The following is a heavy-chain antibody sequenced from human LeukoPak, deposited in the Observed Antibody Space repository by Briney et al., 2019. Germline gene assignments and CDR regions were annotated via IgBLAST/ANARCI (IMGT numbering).Heavy chain of an antibody. Sequence: GGSLRLSCAVSGFTVSTNYMTWVRQAPGKGLEWVSILYSGGSMYYADSVQGRFTISRDNSRNTLSLQMNSLRVEDTAVYYCARTSQDGGYYFDPRGQGTLVTVSS. D-gene: IGHD2-15*01. CDR1: GFTVSTNY. CDR2: LYSGGSM. J-gene: IGHJ4*02. CDR3: ARTSQDGGYYFDP. V-gene: IGHV3-66*01.